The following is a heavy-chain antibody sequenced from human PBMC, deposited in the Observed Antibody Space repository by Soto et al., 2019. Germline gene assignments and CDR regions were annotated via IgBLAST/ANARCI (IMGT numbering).Heavy chain of an antibody. J-gene: IGHJ3*02. CDR3: AKPRGLGSRGTFDM. CDR1: GFTFNSYA. D-gene: IGHD3-10*01. CDR2: ISGSGGST. V-gene: IGHV3-23*01. Sequence: LRLSCAASGFTFNSYAMDGVRRAPGKGLEWVSAISGSGGSTYYADSVKGRFTISRDNSKNTLYLQMNSLRAEDTAVYYCAKPRGLGSRGTFDMWGPGTMVTVSS.